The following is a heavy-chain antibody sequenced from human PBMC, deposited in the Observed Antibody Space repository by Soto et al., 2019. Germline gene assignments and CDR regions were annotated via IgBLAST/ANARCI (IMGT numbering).Heavy chain of an antibody. V-gene: IGHV1-69*06. CDR1: GGTFSSYA. CDR2: IIPIFGTA. CDR3: ARDPFSVGSRMIDY. J-gene: IGHJ4*02. Sequence: GASVKVSCKASGGTFSSYAISWVRQAPGQGLEWMGGIIPIFGTANYAQKFQGRVTITADKSTSTVYMELSSLRSEDTAVYYYARDPFSVGSRMIDYWGQGTLVTVSS. D-gene: IGHD1-26*01.